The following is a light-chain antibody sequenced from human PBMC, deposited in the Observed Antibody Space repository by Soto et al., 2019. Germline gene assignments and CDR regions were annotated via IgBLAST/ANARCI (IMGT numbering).Light chain of an antibody. J-gene: IGKJ2*01. CDR3: QQYATSPST. CDR2: GAS. Sequence: DIQMTQSPSSLSASVGDRVTITCRASQDILNHLTWFQQKPGRAPKSLIYGASNLHSGVSPKFSGSGFGTEFTLTISSLQPEDFATYYCQQYATSPSTFGQGTTLEI. CDR1: QDILNH. V-gene: IGKV1-16*02.